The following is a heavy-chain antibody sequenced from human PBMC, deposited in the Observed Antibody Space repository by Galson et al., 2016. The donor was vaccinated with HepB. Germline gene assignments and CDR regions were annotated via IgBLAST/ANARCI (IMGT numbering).Heavy chain of an antibody. D-gene: IGHD4-17*01. Sequence: SLRLSCAASGFTFSSYAMNWVRQTPGKGLEWVSTIGGSGSYTYYADSVKGRFTISRDNSKNTLYLQMNSLRVEDTAVYYCAKPRDYGDYYGMDVWGQGTTVTVSS. CDR1: GFTFSSYA. V-gene: IGHV3-23*01. CDR2: IGGSGSYT. J-gene: IGHJ6*02. CDR3: AKPRDYGDYYGMDV.